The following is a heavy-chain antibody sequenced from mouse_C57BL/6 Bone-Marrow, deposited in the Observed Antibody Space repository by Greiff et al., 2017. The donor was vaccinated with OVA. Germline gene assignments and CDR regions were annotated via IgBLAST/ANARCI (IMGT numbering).Heavy chain of an antibody. CDR1: GFSFNTYA. J-gene: IGHJ4*01. V-gene: IGHV10-1*01. D-gene: IGHD4-1*02. CDR2: IRSKSNNYAT. Sequence: EVHLVESGGGLVQPKGSLKLSCAASGFSFNTYAMNWVRQAPGKGLEWVARIRSKSNNYATYYADSVKDRFTISRDDSESMLYLQMNNLKTEDTAMYYCVRHGNWDGHYYAMDYWGQGTSVTVSS. CDR3: VRHGNWDGHYYAMDY.